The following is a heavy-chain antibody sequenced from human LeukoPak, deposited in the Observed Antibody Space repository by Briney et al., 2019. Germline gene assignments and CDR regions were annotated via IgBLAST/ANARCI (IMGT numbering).Heavy chain of an antibody. Sequence: ASVNVSCKASGYTFTGYYMHWVRQAPGQGLEWMGWINPNSGGTNYAQKFQGRVTMTRDTSISTAYMELSRLRSDDTAVYYCASQLPYSSGLFDYWGQGTLVTVSS. CDR1: GYTFTGYY. V-gene: IGHV1-2*02. CDR3: ASQLPYSSGLFDY. CDR2: INPNSGGT. J-gene: IGHJ4*02. D-gene: IGHD6-19*01.